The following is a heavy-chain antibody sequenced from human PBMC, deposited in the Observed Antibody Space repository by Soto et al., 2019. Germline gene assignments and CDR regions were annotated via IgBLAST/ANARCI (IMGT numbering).Heavy chain of an antibody. Sequence: EVQLLESGGGLVQPGGSLRLSCATSGFIFSNYAMSWVRQARGKGLEWVSAISGSGADTYYTVSVKGRFTISRDNFKNTRYLQMNSRRAEGSAVYYWVKVTGRGGSSVFDYWGQGTLVSVSS. CDR2: ISGSGADT. V-gene: IGHV3-23*01. CDR1: GFIFSNYA. CDR3: VKVTGRGGSSVFDY. D-gene: IGHD2-15*01. J-gene: IGHJ4*02.